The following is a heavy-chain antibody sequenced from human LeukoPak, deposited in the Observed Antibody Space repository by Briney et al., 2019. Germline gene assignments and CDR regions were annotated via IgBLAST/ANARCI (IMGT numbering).Heavy chain of an antibody. CDR2: INTDGAVT. V-gene: IGHV3-74*01. Sequence: GGSLRLSCAASGFTFSKYWMLWVRPAPGKGLESVSRINTDGAVTTYADSVKGRFTVSRDNADNTMFLQMNSVRDEDTAVYYCATKQWLAPPPDSWGQGTPVTVSS. CDR1: GFTFSKYW. CDR3: ATKQWLAPPPDS. D-gene: IGHD6-19*01. J-gene: IGHJ4*02.